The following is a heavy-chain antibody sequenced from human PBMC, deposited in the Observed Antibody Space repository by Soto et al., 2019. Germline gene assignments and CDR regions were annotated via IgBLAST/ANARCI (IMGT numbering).Heavy chain of an antibody. J-gene: IGHJ5*01. Sequence: QVQLQESGPGLVKPAQTLSLTCTVSGGAISSGGYFWSWVRQRAGKGLEWIAYIDYRGTTFYNPSLKSRITMSRDTSKNHFSLDVNSVTAADTGVYYCASVSAAGTRWFDSWGLGTLVTVSS. D-gene: IGHD6-13*01. CDR2: IDYRGTT. V-gene: IGHV4-31*03. CDR1: GGAISSGGYF. CDR3: ASVSAAGTRWFDS.